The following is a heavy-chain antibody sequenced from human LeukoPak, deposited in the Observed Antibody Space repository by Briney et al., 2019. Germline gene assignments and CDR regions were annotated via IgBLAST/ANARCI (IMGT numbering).Heavy chain of an antibody. J-gene: IGHJ4*02. CDR3: ARSQHWGYDY. CDR1: GDSVSSNTVG. Sequence: SQTLSLTFAISGDSVSSNTVGWHWIRQSPSRGLEWLGRTYYRSKWYNDYATSVKGRITINSDTSKNQFSLQLNSVTPEDTAVYYCARSQHWGYDYWGQGTLVTVSS. CDR2: TYYRSKWYN. D-gene: IGHD7-27*01. V-gene: IGHV6-1*01.